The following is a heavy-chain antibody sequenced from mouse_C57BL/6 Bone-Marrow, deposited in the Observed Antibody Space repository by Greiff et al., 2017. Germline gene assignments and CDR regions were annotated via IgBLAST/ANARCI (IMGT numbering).Heavy chain of an antibody. D-gene: IGHD2-1*01. CDR3: ARAPYGNYEAWFAY. V-gene: IGHV1-64*01. Sequence: VQLQQPGAELVKPGASVKLSCKASGYTFTSYWMHWVKQRPGQGLEWIGMIHPNSGSTNYNEKFKSKATLTVDKSSSTAYMQLSSLTSEDSAVYYCARAPYGNYEAWFAYWGQGTLVTVSA. CDR1: GYTFTSYW. J-gene: IGHJ3*01. CDR2: IHPNSGST.